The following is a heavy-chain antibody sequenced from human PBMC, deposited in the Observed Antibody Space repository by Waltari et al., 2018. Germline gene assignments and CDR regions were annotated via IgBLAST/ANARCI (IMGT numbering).Heavy chain of an antibody. CDR2: ISSSGGAT. CDR1: AFTFSAYH. Sequence: QVQLVESGGGLVKPGGSLNLSCVGSAFTFSAYHMNWIRQAPGKGLEGGSGISSSGGATYYVDSVKGRFIISRESSKNSLYVQMNSLRVEDTAVYFCARAHITVRVLDVWGKGTTVTVSS. V-gene: IGHV3-11*01. J-gene: IGHJ6*04. CDR3: ARAHITVRVLDV. D-gene: IGHD6-6*01.